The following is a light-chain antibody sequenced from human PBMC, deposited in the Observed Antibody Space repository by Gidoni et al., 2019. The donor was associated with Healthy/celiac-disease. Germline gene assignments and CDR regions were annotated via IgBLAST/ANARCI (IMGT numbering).Light chain of an antibody. Sequence: EFVLTQPPATLSLSPGERATLSCRASQSVSSYLAWYQQKPGQAPRLLIYDASNRATGIPARFSGSGSGTDFTLTISSLEPEDFAVYYCQQRSNWPRTFGQGTKVEIK. V-gene: IGKV3-11*01. CDR1: QSVSSY. CDR3: QQRSNWPRT. J-gene: IGKJ1*01. CDR2: DAS.